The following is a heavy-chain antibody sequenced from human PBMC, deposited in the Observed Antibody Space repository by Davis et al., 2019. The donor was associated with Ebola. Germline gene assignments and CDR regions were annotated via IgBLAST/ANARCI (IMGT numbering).Heavy chain of an antibody. J-gene: IGHJ3*02. CDR2: RKQDGSEK. CDR3: ARGAKDI. CDR1: GFTFSSYW. V-gene: IGHV3-7*01. Sequence: GESLKISCAASGFTFSSYWMSWVRQAPGKGLEWVANRKQDGSEKYYVDSVKGRFTISRDNAKNALYLQMNSLRAEDTAVYYCARGAKDIWGQGTMVTVSS.